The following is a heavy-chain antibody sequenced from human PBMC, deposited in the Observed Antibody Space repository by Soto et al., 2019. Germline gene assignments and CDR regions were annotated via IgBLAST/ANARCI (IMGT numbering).Heavy chain of an antibody. D-gene: IGHD3-22*01. Sequence: QVQLVQSGAEVKKPGASVKVSCKTSGHTLINYYMHWVRQAPGQGLDWLGKIDPSGNGTSYAERCQGRITLTSDTSTKTVYVELSSLRSEDTAIYYCAINYYDSSGYRYWGQGTLVTVSS. CDR3: AINYYDSSGYRY. J-gene: IGHJ4*02. V-gene: IGHV1-46*01. CDR1: GHTLINYY. CDR2: IDPSGNGT.